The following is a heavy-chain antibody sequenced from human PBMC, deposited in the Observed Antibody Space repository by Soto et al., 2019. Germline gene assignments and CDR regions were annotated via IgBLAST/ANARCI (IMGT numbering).Heavy chain of an antibody. Sequence: HPGGPVRLSCAASGFTFSSYEMNWVRQGLGKGLEWVSYISSSGSTIYYADSVKGRFTISRDNAKNSLYLQMNSLRAEDTAVYYCARWDDILTGSLDAFDISSQGAIVTVSS. CDR1: GFTFSSYE. D-gene: IGHD3-9*01. CDR3: ARWDDILTGSLDAFDI. CDR2: ISSSGSTI. J-gene: IGHJ3*02. V-gene: IGHV3-48*03.